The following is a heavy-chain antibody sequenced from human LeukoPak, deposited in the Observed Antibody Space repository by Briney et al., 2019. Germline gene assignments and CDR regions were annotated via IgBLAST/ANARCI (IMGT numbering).Heavy chain of an antibody. CDR1: GFTFSSYG. Sequence: GGTLRLSCEASGFTFSSYGMSWVRQAPGKGLEWVSAISGSGGVTYYADSVKGRFTISRDNSRNTLSLQMNSLRAEDTAVYYCAELGITMIGGVWGKGTTVTISS. D-gene: IGHD3-10*02. V-gene: IGHV3-23*01. J-gene: IGHJ6*04. CDR3: AELGITMIGGV. CDR2: ISGSGGVT.